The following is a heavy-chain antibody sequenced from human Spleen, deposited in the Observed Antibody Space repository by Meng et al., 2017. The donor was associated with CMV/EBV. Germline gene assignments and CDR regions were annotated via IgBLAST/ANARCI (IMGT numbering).Heavy chain of an antibody. CDR2: TNHDATNT. CDR1: GFPFSDYW. V-gene: IGHV3-74*01. D-gene: IGHD3-22*01. Sequence: GGSLRLSCAASGFPFSDYWMHWFRQVPGEGLMWVSRTNHDATNTLYADSVKGRFTISRDNARNSRYLQMNSLRVEDTAVYFCAKDAARQYYDSSGYYFDYWGLGTLVTVSS. CDR3: AKDAARQYYDSSGYYFDY. J-gene: IGHJ4*02.